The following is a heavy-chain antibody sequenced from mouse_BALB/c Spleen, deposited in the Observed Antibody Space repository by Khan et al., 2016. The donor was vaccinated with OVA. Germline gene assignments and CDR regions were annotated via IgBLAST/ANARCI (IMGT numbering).Heavy chain of an antibody. Sequence: EVELVESGGDLVEPGGSLKLSCAASGFTFSTYGMSWVRQTPDKRLEWVATISTGGHYTYYPDSVRGRFTISRDNAKNTLYLQMTSLKSEDTAMFYCARLAYYYESEGFAYWGQGTLATVSA. CDR3: ARLAYYYESEGFAY. V-gene: IGHV5-6*01. D-gene: IGHD1-1*01. CDR2: ISTGGHYT. CDR1: GFTFSTYG. J-gene: IGHJ3*01.